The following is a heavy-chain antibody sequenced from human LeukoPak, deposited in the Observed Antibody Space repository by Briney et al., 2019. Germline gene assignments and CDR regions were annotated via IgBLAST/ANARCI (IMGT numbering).Heavy chain of an antibody. CDR2: TVSEIDGGTT. CDR3: TTDEDWNYARKDV. CDR1: GFTFNYAW. J-gene: IGHJ6*02. V-gene: IGHV3-15*04. D-gene: IGHD1-7*01. Sequence: GGSLRLSCAASGFTFNYAWMSWVRQVPGKGLEWVGQTVSEIDGGTTDYATPVKGRYTISRDDSKSTLYLQMNSLKIEDTAVYYCTTDEDWNYARKDVWGQGATVIVSS.